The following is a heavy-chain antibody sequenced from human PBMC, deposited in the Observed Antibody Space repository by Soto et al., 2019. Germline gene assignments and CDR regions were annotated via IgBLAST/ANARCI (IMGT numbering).Heavy chain of an antibody. CDR1: GGSISTYY. D-gene: IGHD2-8*01. Sequence: PSETLSLTCTVSGGSISTYYWSCLRQPPGKGLEWIGYMYYSGSTNYNPPLKSRVTISVDTSKNQFSLKLSSVTAADKAVYYCARDLGYCSNGVCYHGGYFDHWGQGTLVTVS. CDR2: MYYSGST. J-gene: IGHJ4*02. V-gene: IGHV4-59*01. CDR3: ARDLGYCSNGVCYHGGYFDH.